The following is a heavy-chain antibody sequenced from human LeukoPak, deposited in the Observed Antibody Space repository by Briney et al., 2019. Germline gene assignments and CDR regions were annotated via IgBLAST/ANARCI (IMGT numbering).Heavy chain of an antibody. V-gene: IGHV3-30*04. CDR3: ARGGVVVPVAILY. CDR2: ISYDGSNK. CDR1: GFTFSSYA. Sequence: AGGSLRLSCAASGFTFSSYAMHWVRQAPGKGLEWVAVISYDGSNKYYADSVKGRFTISRDNSKNTLYLQMNSLRAEDTAVYYCARGGVVVPVAILYWGQGTLVTVSS. D-gene: IGHD2-2*01. J-gene: IGHJ4*02.